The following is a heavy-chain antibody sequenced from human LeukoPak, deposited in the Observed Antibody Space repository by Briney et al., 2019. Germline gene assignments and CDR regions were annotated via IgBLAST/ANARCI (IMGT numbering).Heavy chain of an antibody. CDR1: GGSISNRNYY. Sequence: SETLSLTCTVSGGSISNRNYYWGWIRQAPGKGLEWIGSMYYSGSTHYNPSLKSRVTISVDTSKNHFSLKLSSVTASDTAVYYCARLLPYYYHYMDVWGRGTTVTVSS. D-gene: IGHD1-26*01. J-gene: IGHJ6*03. V-gene: IGHV4-39*07. CDR3: ARLLPYYYHYMDV. CDR2: MYYSGST.